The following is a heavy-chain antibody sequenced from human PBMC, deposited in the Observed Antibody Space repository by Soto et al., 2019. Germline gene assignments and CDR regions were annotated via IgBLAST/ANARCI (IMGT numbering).Heavy chain of an antibody. J-gene: IGHJ6*02. Sequence: QVQLVQSGAEVRKPGASVKVSCKASGYTFTSSGISWLRQAPGQGLEWMGWISTYNGDTNDAPKFQDRVTMTIDRSTSTAYMELRSLRSDDAAVYYCARAVAAPYYHYGMDVWGQGTRVTVSS. CDR1: GYTFTSSG. D-gene: IGHD6-19*01. CDR3: ARAVAAPYYHYGMDV. CDR2: ISTYNGDT. V-gene: IGHV1-18*01.